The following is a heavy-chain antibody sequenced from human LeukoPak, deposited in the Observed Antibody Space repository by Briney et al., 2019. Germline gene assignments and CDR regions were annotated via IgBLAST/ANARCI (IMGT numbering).Heavy chain of an antibody. D-gene: IGHD3-9*01. Sequence: IWYDGSNKYYPHSVKRRLTISRHNSKNRVYLQMDSLRAEDTAVYYCARDYDWALDFWGQGTRVTVSS. CDR3: ARDYDWALDF. V-gene: IGHV3-33*01. CDR2: IWYDGSNK. J-gene: IGHJ4*02.